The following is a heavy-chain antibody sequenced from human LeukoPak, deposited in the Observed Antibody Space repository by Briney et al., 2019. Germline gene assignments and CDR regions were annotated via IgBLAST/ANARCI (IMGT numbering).Heavy chain of an antibody. CDR1: GFTFSSYW. D-gene: IGHD2-15*01. Sequence: GGSLRLSCAASGFTFSSYWMSWVRQAPGKGLEWVANIKQDGSEKYYVDSVKGRFTISRDNAKNSLYLQMNSLRAEDTAVYYCARRLTGYCSGGSCYGPGYYYYMDVWGKGTTVTVSS. CDR2: IKQDGSEK. V-gene: IGHV3-7*01. J-gene: IGHJ6*03. CDR3: ARRLTGYCSGGSCYGPGYYYYMDV.